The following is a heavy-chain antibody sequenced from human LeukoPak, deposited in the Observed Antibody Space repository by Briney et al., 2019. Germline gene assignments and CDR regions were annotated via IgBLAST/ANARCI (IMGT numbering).Heavy chain of an antibody. CDR2: IKQDGSEK. V-gene: IGHV3-7*05. D-gene: IGHD6-13*01. Sequence: PGGSLRLSGTASGFTFSSYWMSWVRQPPEKGLEWVASIKQDGSEKVYVDSVKGRFTISRDNAKSSLYLQMNSLRAEDTAVYYCARDPYSSSWSYGMDVWGQGTAVTVSS. CDR1: GFTFSSYW. J-gene: IGHJ6*02. CDR3: ARDPYSSSWSYGMDV.